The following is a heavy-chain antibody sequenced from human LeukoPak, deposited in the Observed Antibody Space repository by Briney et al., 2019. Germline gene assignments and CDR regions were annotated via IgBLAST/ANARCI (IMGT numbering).Heavy chain of an antibody. Sequence: SETLSLTCTVSGGSVSSGSYYWSWIRQPPGKGLEWIGYIYYSGSTNYNPSLKSRVTISVDTSKNQFPLKLSSVTAADTAVYYCAREYYYGSFDYWGQGTLVTVSS. CDR1: GGSVSSGSYY. CDR3: AREYYYGSFDY. CDR2: IYYSGST. J-gene: IGHJ4*02. V-gene: IGHV4-61*01. D-gene: IGHD3-10*01.